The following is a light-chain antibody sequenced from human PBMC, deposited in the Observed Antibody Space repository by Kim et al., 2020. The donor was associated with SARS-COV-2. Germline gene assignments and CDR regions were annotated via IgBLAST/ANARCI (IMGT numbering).Light chain of an antibody. CDR1: QSVSSN. CDR2: GAS. V-gene: IGKV3-15*01. J-gene: IGKJ2*01. CDR3: QQYNNWPLYT. Sequence: EIVMTQSPATLSVSPGERATLSCRASQSVSSNLAWYQQKPGQAPRLLIYGASTRATGIPARFSGNGSGTEFTLTISSLQSEDFAVYYCQQYNNWPLYTFGQGTKLEI.